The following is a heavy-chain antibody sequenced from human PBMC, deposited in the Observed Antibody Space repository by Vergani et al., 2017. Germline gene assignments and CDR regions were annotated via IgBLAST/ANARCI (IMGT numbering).Heavy chain of an antibody. CDR3: ARDRGSTGWTDAFDI. Sequence: EVQLVESGGGLVQPGGSLRLSCTASAFTFRNYWMSWVRQAPGKGLEWVAKIKEDGSEKYYEDTVKGRFTISRNNAKNSLYLQMNSLRAEDTAVYYCARDRGSTGWTDAFDIWGQGTMVTVSS. J-gene: IGHJ3*02. D-gene: IGHD6-19*01. CDR1: AFTFRNYW. V-gene: IGHV3-7*01. CDR2: IKEDGSEK.